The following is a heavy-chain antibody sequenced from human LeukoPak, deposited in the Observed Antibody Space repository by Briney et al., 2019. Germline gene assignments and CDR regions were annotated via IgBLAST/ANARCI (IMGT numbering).Heavy chain of an antibody. Sequence: GGSLRLSCAASGFTFSSYGMHWVRQAPGKGLEWVAFIRYDGSNKYYADSVKGRFTISRDNSKNTLYLQMNSLRAEDTAVYYCARGTMIVVVITPDYWGQGTLVTVSS. CDR3: ARGTMIVVVITPDY. J-gene: IGHJ4*02. CDR2: IRYDGSNK. D-gene: IGHD3-22*01. V-gene: IGHV3-30*02. CDR1: GFTFSSYG.